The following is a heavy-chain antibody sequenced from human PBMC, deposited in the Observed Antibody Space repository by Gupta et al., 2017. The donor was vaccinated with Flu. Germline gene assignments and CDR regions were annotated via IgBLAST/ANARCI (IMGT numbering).Heavy chain of an antibody. Sequence: ISCKGSGYSFTSYWIAWVRQMPGKGLEWMGIIYPGDSDTRHSPSFQGQVTISVDKSISTAYLQWSSLKASDTAMYYCVRRQSYDILTGYYNDYYDYWGQGTLVTVSS. D-gene: IGHD3-9*01. CDR2: IYPGDSDT. V-gene: IGHV5-51*01. CDR3: VRRQSYDILTGYYNDYYDY. J-gene: IGHJ4*02. CDR1: GYSFTSYW.